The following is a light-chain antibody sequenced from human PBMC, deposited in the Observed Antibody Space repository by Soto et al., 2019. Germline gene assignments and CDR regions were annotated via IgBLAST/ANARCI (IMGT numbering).Light chain of an antibody. CDR2: DVN. CDR3: SSYTSSSTYV. V-gene: IGLV2-11*01. CDR1: SSDVGGYNY. J-gene: IGLJ1*01. Sequence: QSALTQPRSVSGSPGQSVTISCTGTSSDVGGYNYVSWYQQYPGKAPKFMIYDVNKRPSGVPDRFSGSKSGNTASLTISGLQAEDEADYYCSSYTSSSTYVFGTGTKLTVL.